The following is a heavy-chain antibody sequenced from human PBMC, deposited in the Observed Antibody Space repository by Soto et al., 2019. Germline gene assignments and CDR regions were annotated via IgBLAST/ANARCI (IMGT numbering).Heavy chain of an antibody. J-gene: IGHJ6*02. V-gene: IGHV4-59*01. CDR3: ARDLWGYCGTDCYPLDV. CDR1: GRSIGRYY. D-gene: IGHD2-21*02. CDR2: LYNAGST. Sequence: SETLSLTCTVSGRSIGRYYWSWIRQPPGKGLEWIGYLYNAGSTIYNPSLKSRVTISVDMSQNQFSLNLNYVTAADTAVYYCARDLWGYCGTDCYPLDVWGQGTTVTVS.